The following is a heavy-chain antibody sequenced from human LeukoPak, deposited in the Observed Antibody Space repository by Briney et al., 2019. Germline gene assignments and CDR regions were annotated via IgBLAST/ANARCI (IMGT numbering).Heavy chain of an antibody. J-gene: IGHJ4*02. D-gene: IGHD3-10*01. CDR1: GFTFSDNY. CDR3: ARVEALYNSGSVWAY. V-gene: IGHV3-11*04. CDR2: ISSSGSI. Sequence: GGSLRLSCAASGFTFSDNYMSWIRQAPGKGLEWVSYISSSGSIYYADSVKGRFTISRDNARNSLYLQVNSLRAEDTAVYYCARVEALYNSGSVWAYWGQGTLVTVSS.